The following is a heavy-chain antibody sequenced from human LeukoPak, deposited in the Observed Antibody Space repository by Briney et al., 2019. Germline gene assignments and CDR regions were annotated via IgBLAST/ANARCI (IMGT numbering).Heavy chain of an antibody. CDR2: IRGTSSDI. CDR1: GFSFTHYN. J-gene: IGHJ3*02. D-gene: IGHD4-23*01. V-gene: IGHV3-21*01. Sequence: GGSLRLSCAASGFSFTHYNMNWVRHAPGKGLEWVSSIRGTSSDIYYADSVKGRFTISRDNAKNSLYLQMNSLRAEDTAVYYCARANYGGGADGFDIWGQGTMVTVSS. CDR3: ARANYGGGADGFDI.